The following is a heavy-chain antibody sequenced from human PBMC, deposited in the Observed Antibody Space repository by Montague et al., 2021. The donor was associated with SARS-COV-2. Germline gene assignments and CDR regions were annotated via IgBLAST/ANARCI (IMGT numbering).Heavy chain of an antibody. Sequence: SETLSLTCTVSIGSISSGSYYWSWIRQPAGKGLEWIGRIYTSGSTNYXPSLKSRVTISVDTSKNQFSLKLSSVTAADTAVYYCARDGYSSGWNGLHWFDPWGQGTLVTVSS. CDR1: IGSISSGSYY. J-gene: IGHJ5*02. CDR2: IYTSGST. D-gene: IGHD6-25*01. V-gene: IGHV4-61*02. CDR3: ARDGYSSGWNGLHWFDP.